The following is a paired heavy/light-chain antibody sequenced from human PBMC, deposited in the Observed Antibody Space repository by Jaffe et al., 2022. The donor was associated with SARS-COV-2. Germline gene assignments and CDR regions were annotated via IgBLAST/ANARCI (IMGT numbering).Light chain of an antibody. CDR2: YDS. V-gene: IGLV3-21*04. CDR3: QVWDSSSDHWV. CDR1: NIGSKN. Sequence: SYVLTQPPSVSVAPGQTARITCGENNIGSKNVHWYQQKSGQAPVLVIYYDSDRPSGIPERLSGSKSGNTATLTITRVEAGDEADYYCQVWDSSSDHWVFGGGTKLTVL. J-gene: IGLJ3*02.
Heavy chain of an antibody. Sequence: EVQLVESGGGLVQPGGSLRLSCAVSGFTFKSHPMNWVRQAPGKGLEWLSYISTSSSTIYYADSVKGRFTIFRDDAQNSLYLQMSSLRAEDTAVYYCARVYGSGSYTWYFDLWGRGTLVTVSS. V-gene: IGHV3-48*01. CDR2: ISTSSSTI. CDR1: GFTFKSHP. D-gene: IGHD3-10*01. J-gene: IGHJ2*01. CDR3: ARVYGSGSYTWYFDL.